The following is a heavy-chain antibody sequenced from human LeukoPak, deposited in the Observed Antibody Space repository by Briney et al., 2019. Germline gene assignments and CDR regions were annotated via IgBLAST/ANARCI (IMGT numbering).Heavy chain of an antibody. V-gene: IGHV1-69*13. CDR2: IIPIFGTA. CDR3: ARAHLGYCSGGSCNPGDAFDI. D-gene: IGHD2-15*01. Sequence: SVKVSCKASGGTFSSYAISWVRQAPGQGLEWMGGIIPIFGTANYAQKFQGRVTITADESTSTAYMELSSLRSEDTAVYYCARAHLGYCSGGSCNPGDAFDIWGQGTLVTVSS. CDR1: GGTFSSYA. J-gene: IGHJ4*02.